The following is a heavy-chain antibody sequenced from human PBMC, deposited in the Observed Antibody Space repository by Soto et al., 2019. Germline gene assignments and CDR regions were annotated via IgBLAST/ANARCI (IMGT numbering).Heavy chain of an antibody. Sequence: EVQLVDAGGGLVQPGGSLRLFCAASGFTFRSYSMNWVRQAPGKGLEWVSYISSSSSTIYYADSVKGRFTISRDNAKNSLYLQMNSLRDEDTAVYYCALPLKQLGSLSFDYWGQGTLVTVSS. V-gene: IGHV3-48*02. CDR3: ALPLKQLGSLSFDY. J-gene: IGHJ4*02. CDR1: GFTFRSYS. CDR2: ISSSSSTI. D-gene: IGHD6-13*01.